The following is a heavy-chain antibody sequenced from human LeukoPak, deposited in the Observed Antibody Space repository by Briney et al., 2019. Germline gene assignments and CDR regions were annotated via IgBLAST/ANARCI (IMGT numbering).Heavy chain of an antibody. CDR2: IIPIFGTA. D-gene: IGHD3-10*01. CDR1: GGTFSSYA. J-gene: IGHJ4*02. V-gene: IGHV1-69*06. CDR3: ARRSVGDYGSGSYFDY. Sequence: GSSVKVSCKASGGTFSSYAISWVRQAPGQGLEWMGGIIPIFGTANCAQKFRGRVTITADKSTSTAYMGLSSLRSEDTAVYYCARRSVGDYGSGSYFDYWGQGTLVTVSS.